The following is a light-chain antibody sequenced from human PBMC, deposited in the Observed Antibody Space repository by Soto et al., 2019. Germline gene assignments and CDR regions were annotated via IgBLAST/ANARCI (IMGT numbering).Light chain of an antibody. CDR3: SSYTTSSPRV. J-gene: IGLJ3*02. V-gene: IGLV2-14*03. CDR1: SSDVGDYNY. Sequence: QSALTQPASVSGSPGQSITISCTGSSSDVGDYNYVSWYQQHPGEAPKLMLFDVGNRPSGVSNRFSGSKSGNTASLTISGLQAEDEADYYCSSYTTSSPRVFGGGTKLTVL. CDR2: DVG.